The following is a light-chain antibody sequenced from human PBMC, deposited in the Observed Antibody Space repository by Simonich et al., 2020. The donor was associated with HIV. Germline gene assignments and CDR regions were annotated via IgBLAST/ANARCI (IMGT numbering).Light chain of an antibody. Sequence: EIVLTQSPATLSLSPGERATLSCRASQNVSTYLAWYQQKPGQAPRLLIYDASSRATGIPARFSGSGSGTDFTLTISSLEPEDFAVYYCQQRSNWPPITFGQGTRLEIK. CDR2: DAS. J-gene: IGKJ5*01. CDR1: QNVSTY. CDR3: QQRSNWPPIT. V-gene: IGKV3-11*01.